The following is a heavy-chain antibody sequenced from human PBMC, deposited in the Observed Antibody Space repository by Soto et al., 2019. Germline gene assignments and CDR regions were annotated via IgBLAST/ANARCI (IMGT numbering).Heavy chain of an antibody. D-gene: IGHD1-26*01. J-gene: IGHJ4*02. CDR3: AREGGIVGPTTVAY. CDR2: IYYSGST. Sequence: SETLSLTCTVSGGSISSGDYYWSWIRQPPGKGLEWIGYIYYSGSTYYNPSLKSRVTISVDTSKNQFSLKLSSVTAADTAVYYCAREGGIVGPTTVAYWGQRSLVTVSS. V-gene: IGHV4-30-4*01. CDR1: GGSISSGDYY.